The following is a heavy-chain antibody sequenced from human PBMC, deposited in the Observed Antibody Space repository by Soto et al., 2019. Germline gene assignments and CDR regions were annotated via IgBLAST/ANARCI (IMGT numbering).Heavy chain of an antibody. CDR3: PRTHAQSSGSCLDF. V-gene: IGHV3-33*01. J-gene: IGHJ4*01. CDR2: IWFDGSEE. D-gene: IGHD3-22*01. CDR1: GFTFRAYG. Sequence: QVQLVESGGGVGQPGKSLRLSCAASGFTFRAYGMHWVREAPGKGLEWVAVIWFDGSEEYYADSVKGRFTVSRDNSKNTAYLIVNNLRAEDTTVYYCPRTHAQSSGSCLDFCGHGTLVTVSS.